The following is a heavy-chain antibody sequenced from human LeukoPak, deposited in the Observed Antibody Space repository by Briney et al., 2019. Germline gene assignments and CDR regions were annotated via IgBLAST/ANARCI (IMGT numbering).Heavy chain of an antibody. CDR1: GGSISSGDYY. D-gene: IGHD6-13*01. J-gene: IGHJ3*02. V-gene: IGHV4-30-4*01. CDR3: ARAHLSSSWYSDAFDI. Sequence: PSQTLSLTCTVSGGSISSGDYYWSWIRQPPGKGLEWIGYIYYSGSTYYNPSLKSRVTISVDTSKNQFSLKLSSVTAADTAVYYCARAHLSSSWYSDAFDIWGQGTMVTVSS. CDR2: IYYSGST.